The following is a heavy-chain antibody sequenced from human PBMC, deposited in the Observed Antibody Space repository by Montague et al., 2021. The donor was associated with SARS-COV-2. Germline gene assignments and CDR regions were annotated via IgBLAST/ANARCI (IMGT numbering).Heavy chain of an antibody. V-gene: IGHV4-59*01. CDR2: IYNSGTT. J-gene: IGHJ5*02. Sequence: SETLSLTCTVSGDSISSYYWNWIRQPPGKGLEWIGYIYNSGTTNYNPSVKSRVTISVDTSKEQFSLKLNSVTAADTAVYHCARGGGYCSGGSCYYWFDPWGQGTLVTVSS. D-gene: IGHD2-15*01. CDR1: GDSISSYY. CDR3: ARGGGYCSGGSCYYWFDP.